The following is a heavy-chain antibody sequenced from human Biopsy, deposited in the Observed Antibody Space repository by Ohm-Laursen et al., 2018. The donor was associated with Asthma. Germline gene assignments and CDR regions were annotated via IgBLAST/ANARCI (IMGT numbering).Heavy chain of an antibody. J-gene: IGHJ6*02. Sequence: GSSVKVSCKTSGYTFNSAGITWVRQAPGQGLEWMGWISVYNGNTKVAQKLQDRVTMITDTSTGTAYMELRSLRSDDTAVYFRARAVDYSHYYGIDVWGQGTTVTVS. CDR1: GYTFNSAG. D-gene: IGHD3-10*01. CDR3: ARAVDYSHYYGIDV. V-gene: IGHV1-18*01. CDR2: ISVYNGNT.